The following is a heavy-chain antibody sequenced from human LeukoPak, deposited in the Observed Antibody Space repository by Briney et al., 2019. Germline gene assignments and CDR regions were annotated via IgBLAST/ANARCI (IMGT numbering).Heavy chain of an antibody. J-gene: IGHJ6*03. D-gene: IGHD5-18*01. Sequence: ASVKVSCKASGYTFTAYYLHWVRQAPGQGLERMGWINPNLGDTYSSQKFQGRVTLTRDTSINTAYLELSSLTSDDTAVYFCAKADSHRGYSYASLPYYYMDVWGKGTTVTVSS. CDR3: AKADSHRGYSYASLPYYYMDV. CDR1: GYTFTAYY. V-gene: IGHV1-2*02. CDR2: INPNLGDT.